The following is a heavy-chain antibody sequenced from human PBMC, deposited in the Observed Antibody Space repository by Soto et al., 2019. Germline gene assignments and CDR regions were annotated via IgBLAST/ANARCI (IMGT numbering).Heavy chain of an antibody. CDR1: GGTFSSYA. V-gene: IGHV1-69*01. CDR3: AGDSNPRTNWFDP. D-gene: IGHD6-13*01. Sequence: QVQLVQSGAEVKKPGSSVKVSCKASGGTFSSYAISWVRQAPGQGLEWMGGIIPIFGTANYAQKFQGRVTITADESTSTAYRELSSLRSDDTAVYYCAGDSNPRTNWFDPWGQGTLVTVSS. J-gene: IGHJ5*02. CDR2: IIPIFGTA.